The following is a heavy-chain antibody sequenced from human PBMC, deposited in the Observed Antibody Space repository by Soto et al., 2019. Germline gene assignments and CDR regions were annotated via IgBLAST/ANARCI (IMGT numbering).Heavy chain of an antibody. V-gene: IGHV1-18*01. J-gene: IGHJ4*02. Sequence: QVKLVQSGTEVKKPGASIKVSCKASGYSFVTSGMTWVRQAPGQGLEWIGWISVYNGNTNYDQKLQDRVTMTTDNTTNTAYLEVRNLRSDATAVYYCARAGQFYDASGYADWGQGTLVTVSS. D-gene: IGHD3-22*01. CDR2: ISVYNGNT. CDR3: ARAGQFYDASGYAD. CDR1: GYSFVTSG.